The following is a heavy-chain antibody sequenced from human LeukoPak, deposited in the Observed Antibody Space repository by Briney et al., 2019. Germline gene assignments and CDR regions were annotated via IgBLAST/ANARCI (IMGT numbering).Heavy chain of an antibody. CDR3: ARPRGPYSGKYNDAFDI. D-gene: IGHD1-26*01. V-gene: IGHV1-2*02. CDR1: GYTFTGYY. CDR2: INPNSGGT. Sequence: ASVKVSCKASGYTFTGYYMHWVRQAPGQGLEWMGWINPNSGGTNYAQKFQGRVTMTRDTSISTAYMELSRLRSDDTAVYYCARPRGPYSGKYNDAFDIWGQGTMVTVSS. J-gene: IGHJ3*02.